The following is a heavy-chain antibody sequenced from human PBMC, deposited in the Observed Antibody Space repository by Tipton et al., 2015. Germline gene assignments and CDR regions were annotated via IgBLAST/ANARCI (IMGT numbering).Heavy chain of an antibody. V-gene: IGHV3-11*01. Sequence: GSLRLSCAASGFTFSDYDMNWIRQAPGKGLEWVSYIRRSGNPIYYADSVKGRFIISRDNTRNSLYLQMNSLRDEDTAVYYCARLQIMGPFDYWGQGTLVTVSS. CDR3: ARLQIMGPFDY. D-gene: IGHD3-16*01. CDR1: GFTFSDYD. CDR2: IRRSGNPI. J-gene: IGHJ4*02.